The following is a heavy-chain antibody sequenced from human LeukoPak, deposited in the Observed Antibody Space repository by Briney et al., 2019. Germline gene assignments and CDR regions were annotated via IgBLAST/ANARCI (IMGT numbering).Heavy chain of an antibody. V-gene: IGHV3-21*01. CDR1: GFTFSNYA. J-gene: IGHJ4*02. CDR2: ISSSSIYI. D-gene: IGHD3-22*01. Sequence: GGSLRLSCAASGFTFSNYAMNWVRQAPGKGLEWVSSISSSSIYIYYTDSVKGRFTISRDNARNSLYLQMNSLRAEDTAVYYCARETNTSDSSGYIRADVRRDDYWGQGTLVTVSS. CDR3: ARETNTSDSSGYIRADVRRDDY.